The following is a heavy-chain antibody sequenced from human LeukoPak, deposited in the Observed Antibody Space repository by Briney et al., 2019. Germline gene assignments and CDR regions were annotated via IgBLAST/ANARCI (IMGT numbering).Heavy chain of an antibody. CDR1: GFIFSIYW. CDR2: IRQDGSER. J-gene: IGHJ4*02. D-gene: IGHD5-12*01. V-gene: IGHV3-7*01. Sequence: GGSLRLSCAASGFIFSIYWMTWVRQAPGKGLEWVAHIRQDGSERHYVDSVKDRFTISRDNAKNSLDLQMDSLRAEDTAVYYCARDWGSTGYDLYDSWGQGTLVTVSS. CDR3: ARDWGSTGYDLYDS.